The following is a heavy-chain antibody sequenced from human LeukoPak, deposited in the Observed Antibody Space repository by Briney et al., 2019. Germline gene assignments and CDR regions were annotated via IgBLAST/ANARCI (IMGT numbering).Heavy chain of an antibody. V-gene: IGHV3-15*01. CDR2: IKSKTDGGTT. CDR3: TPASGSYPLMNY. Sequence: GGSLRLSCAASGFTFSSYSMNWVRQAPGKGLEWVGCIKSKTDGGTTDYAAPVKGRFTISRDDSKNTLYLQMNSLKTEDTAVYYCTPASGSYPLMNYWGQGTLVTVSS. CDR1: GFTFSSYS. D-gene: IGHD3-10*01. J-gene: IGHJ4*02.